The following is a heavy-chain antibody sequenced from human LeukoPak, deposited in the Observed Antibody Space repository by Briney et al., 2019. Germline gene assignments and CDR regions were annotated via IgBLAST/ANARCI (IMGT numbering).Heavy chain of an antibody. Sequence: GGSLRLSCAASGFTFSSYAMHWVRQAPGKGLEWVAVISYDGSNKYYADSVKGRFTISRDNSKNTLYLQMNSLRAEDTAVYYCARVSGEWELHLDYWGQGTLVTVSS. J-gene: IGHJ4*02. V-gene: IGHV3-30*04. CDR2: ISYDGSNK. CDR1: GFTFSSYA. D-gene: IGHD1-26*01. CDR3: ARVSGEWELHLDY.